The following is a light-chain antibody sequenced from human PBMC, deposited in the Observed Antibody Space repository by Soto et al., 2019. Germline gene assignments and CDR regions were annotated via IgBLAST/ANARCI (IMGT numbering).Light chain of an antibody. CDR1: HDISDY. CDR3: LQFDKLPYA. CDR2: DVS. Sequence: DIQMTQSPSSLSAFVGDRITITCQASHDISDYLSWFQKKSGEPPKLLIYDVSKLATGVPSRFSGSGSGTHFTLTISSLQPEDVATYFCLQFDKLPYAFGQGTKLEIK. J-gene: IGKJ2*01. V-gene: IGKV1-33*01.